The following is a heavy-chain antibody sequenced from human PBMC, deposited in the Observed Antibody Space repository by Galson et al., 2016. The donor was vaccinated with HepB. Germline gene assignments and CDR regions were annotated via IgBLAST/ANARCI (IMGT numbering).Heavy chain of an antibody. J-gene: IGHJ4*02. D-gene: IGHD5-18*01. Sequence: TLSLTCTVSGGSISSGGYYWSWIRQHPGKGLEWIGYIHYSGSAYYNPSLKSRVTISVDTSKNQFSLNLGSVTAADTAVYYCAGVRGQLSYFEYWGQGTLVTVSS. CDR2: IHYSGSA. V-gene: IGHV4-31*03. CDR1: GGSISSGGYY. CDR3: AGVRGQLSYFEY.